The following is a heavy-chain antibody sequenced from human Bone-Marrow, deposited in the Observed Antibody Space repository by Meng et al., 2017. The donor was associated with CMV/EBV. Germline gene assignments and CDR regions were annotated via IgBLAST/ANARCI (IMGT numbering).Heavy chain of an antibody. CDR2: IYWNDDK. CDR1: GFSLSTSGVG. V-gene: IGHV2-5*01. CDR3: ARIREYHGVYYFDY. Sequence: SGPTLVKPTPTLTLTCTFSGFSLSTSGVGVGWIRQPPGKALEWLALIYWNDDKRYSPSLKSRLTITKDTPKNQVVLTMTNMDTVDTATYYCARIREYHGVYYFDYWGQGTLVTVSS. D-gene: IGHD2-2*01. J-gene: IGHJ4*02.